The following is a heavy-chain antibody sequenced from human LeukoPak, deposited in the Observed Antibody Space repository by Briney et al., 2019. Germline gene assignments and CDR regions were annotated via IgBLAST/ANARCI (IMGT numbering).Heavy chain of an antibody. J-gene: IGHJ5*02. CDR1: GYTFTDYF. Sequence: ASVKVSCKASGYTFTDYFMHWVRQAPGQGLEWMGWINPNNGETNYAQKFQGRVTMTSYTSISTAYMELSRLTSDDTAVYYCARDGYSGYHYHDWFDPWGQGTLVTVPS. V-gene: IGHV1-2*02. CDR3: ARDGYSGYHYHDWFDP. CDR2: INPNNGET. D-gene: IGHD5-12*01.